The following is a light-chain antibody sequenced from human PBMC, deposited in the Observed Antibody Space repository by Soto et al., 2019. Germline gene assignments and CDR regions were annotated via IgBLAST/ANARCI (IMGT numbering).Light chain of an antibody. CDR1: QNINSN. CDR3: QQYNKWPPWT. V-gene: IGKV3-15*01. Sequence: EIVMTQSPATLSVSPGERATLSCRASQNINSNLAWYQQKPGQAPRLLIYGASTRATGAPARFSGIGSGTEFNLTITSLQSEDFAVYYCQQYNKWPPWTFGQGTKVDI. J-gene: IGKJ1*01. CDR2: GAS.